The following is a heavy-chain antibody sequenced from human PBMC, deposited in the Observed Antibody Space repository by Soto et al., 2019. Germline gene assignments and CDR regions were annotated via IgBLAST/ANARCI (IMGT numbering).Heavy chain of an antibody. D-gene: IGHD3-22*01. CDR2: IDPSDSQT. V-gene: IGHV5-10-1*01. CDR1: GYSFAGYW. Sequence: GGSLQISCKGSGYSFAGYWITCVRQKPGKGLEWIGMIDPSDSQTYYSPSFRGHVTISATKSITTVFLQWSSLRASDTAMYYCARQIYDSDTGPNFQYYFDWWGQGSQVTVSS. J-gene: IGHJ4*02. CDR3: ARQIYDSDTGPNFQYYFDW.